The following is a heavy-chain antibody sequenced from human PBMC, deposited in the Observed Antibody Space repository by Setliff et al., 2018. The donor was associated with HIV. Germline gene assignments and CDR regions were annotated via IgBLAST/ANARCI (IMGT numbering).Heavy chain of an antibody. CDR1: GYTFTGYY. Sequence: ASVKVSCKASGYTFTGYYIHWVRQAPGQGLEWMGWIIPNSGDTNFAQRSQGRITMTTDTSLTTAYMELSRLRSDDTAVYYCARAPYSNIMYYFDCWGQGTLVTVSS. V-gene: IGHV1-2*02. J-gene: IGHJ4*02. CDR3: ARAPYSNIMYYFDC. CDR2: IIPNSGDT. D-gene: IGHD6-13*01.